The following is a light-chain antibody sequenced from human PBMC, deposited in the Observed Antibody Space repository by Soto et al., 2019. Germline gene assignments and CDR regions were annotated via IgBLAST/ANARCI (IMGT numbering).Light chain of an antibody. CDR1: QDISNY. CDR3: QQYEDFPLT. CDR2: DAS. Sequence: DIEMTQSPSSLSASVGDRVTITCQASQDISNYLNWYQQKTGRAPKLLIYDASSLESGVSSSFSGSGSGTHFTFTISSLQPDDIATYYCQQYEDFPLTFGQGTRLDIK. J-gene: IGKJ5*01. V-gene: IGKV1-33*01.